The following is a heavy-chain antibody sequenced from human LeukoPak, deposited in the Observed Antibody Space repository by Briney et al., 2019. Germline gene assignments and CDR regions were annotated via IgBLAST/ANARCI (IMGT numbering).Heavy chain of an antibody. Sequence: SETLSLTCTVSGGSISSYYWSWIRQPPGKGLEWIGEINHSGSTNYNPSLKSRVTISVDTSKNQFSLKLSSVTAADTAVYYCARGSWDRLDYWGQGTLVTVSS. CDR2: INHSGST. D-gene: IGHD6-13*01. CDR3: ARGSWDRLDY. CDR1: GGSISSYY. V-gene: IGHV4-34*01. J-gene: IGHJ4*02.